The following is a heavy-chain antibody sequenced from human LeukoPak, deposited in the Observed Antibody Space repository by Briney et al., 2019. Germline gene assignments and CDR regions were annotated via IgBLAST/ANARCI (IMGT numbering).Heavy chain of an antibody. CDR2: IYYSGST. CDR1: GGSISSSNW. CDR3: ASGGDILTGSGFDP. Sequence: SGTLSLTCAVSGGSISSSNWWSWVRQPPGKGLEWIGYIYYSGSTNYNPSLKSRVTISVDTSKNQFSLKLSSVTAADTAVYYCASGGDILTGSGFDPWGQGTLVTVSS. D-gene: IGHD3-9*01. V-gene: IGHV4-4*02. J-gene: IGHJ5*02.